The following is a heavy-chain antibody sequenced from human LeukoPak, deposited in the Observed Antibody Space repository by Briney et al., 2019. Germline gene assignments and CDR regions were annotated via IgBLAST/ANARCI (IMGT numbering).Heavy chain of an antibody. Sequence: PSETLSLTCAVSGASISSPNWWSWVRQPPGKGLEWIGEIYHSGSTNYNPSLESRATISVDKSKNQFSLKLNSVTAADTAVYYYYMDVWGKGTTVSVSS. CDR2: IYHSGST. CDR3: YMDV. J-gene: IGHJ6*03. V-gene: IGHV4-4*02. CDR1: GASISSPNW.